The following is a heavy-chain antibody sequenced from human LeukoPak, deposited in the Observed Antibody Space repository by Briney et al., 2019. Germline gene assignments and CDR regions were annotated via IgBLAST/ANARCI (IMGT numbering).Heavy chain of an antibody. D-gene: IGHD6-6*01. J-gene: IGHJ4*02. CDR2: ISYDGSNK. V-gene: IGHV3-30*04. CDR1: GFTYSTYA. CDR3: ARDVCSSLACVDFDY. Sequence: GGSLRLSCAASGFTYSTYAMHWVRQAPGKGLEWVAVISYDGSNKYYADSVKGRFTISRDNSRNTLYLQMNSLGPEDTAVYYCARDVCSSLACVDFDYWGQGSLVTVSS.